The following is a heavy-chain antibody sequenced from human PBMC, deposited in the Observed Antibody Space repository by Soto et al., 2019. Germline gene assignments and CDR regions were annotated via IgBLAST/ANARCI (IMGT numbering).Heavy chain of an antibody. CDR1: GYTFTSYG. D-gene: IGHD3-22*01. Sequence: ASVKVSCKASGYTFTSYGISWVRQAPGQGLEWMGWISAYNGNTNYAQKLQGRVTMTTDTSTSTAYMELRSLRSDDTAVYYCARARPNTYYYDSSGLPDYWGQGTLVTVSS. CDR2: ISAYNGNT. J-gene: IGHJ4*02. V-gene: IGHV1-18*01. CDR3: ARARPNTYYYDSSGLPDY.